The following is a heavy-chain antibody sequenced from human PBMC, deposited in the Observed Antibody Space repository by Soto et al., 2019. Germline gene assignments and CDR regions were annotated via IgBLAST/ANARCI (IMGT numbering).Heavy chain of an antibody. V-gene: IGHV1-69*01. Sequence: QVQLVQSGAEVKKPGSSVKVSCKASGGTFSSYAISWVRQAPGQGLEWMGGIIPIFGTANYAQKFQGRVTITADESTSTAYMELSSLRSEDTAVYYCARDWRAYYDFSGRIGNYYYYGMDVWGQGTTVTVSS. D-gene: IGHD3-3*01. CDR2: IIPIFGTA. CDR1: GGTFSSYA. CDR3: ARDWRAYYDFSGRIGNYYYYGMDV. J-gene: IGHJ6*02.